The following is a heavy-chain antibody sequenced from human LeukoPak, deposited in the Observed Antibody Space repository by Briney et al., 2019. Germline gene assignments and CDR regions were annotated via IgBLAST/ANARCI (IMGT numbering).Heavy chain of an antibody. CDR1: GGSISSGGYY. V-gene: IGHV4-31*03. D-gene: IGHD3-16*02. J-gene: IGHJ4*02. Sequence: PSETLSLTCTVSGGSISSGGYYWSWIRQHPGKGLEWIGYIYYSGSTYYNPSLKSRVTISVDTSKNQFSLKLSSVTAADTAVYYCARIYNHPGYYDYVWGSYLVNDYFDYWGQGTLVTVSS. CDR2: IYYSGST. CDR3: ARIYNHPGYYDYVWGSYLVNDYFDY.